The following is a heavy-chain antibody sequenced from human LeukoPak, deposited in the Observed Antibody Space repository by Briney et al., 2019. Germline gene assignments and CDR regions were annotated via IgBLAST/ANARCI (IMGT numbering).Heavy chain of an antibody. CDR2: INPSGGST. D-gene: IGHD6-19*01. CDR3: ARVYGVAGHRDTFYGMDV. J-gene: IGHJ6*04. Sequence: GASAKVSCKASGYTFTSYYMHWVRQAPGQGLEWMGIINPSGGSTSYAQKFQGRVTMTRDTSTSTVYMELSSLRSEDTAVYYCARVYGVAGHRDTFYGMDVWGKGTTVTVSS. CDR1: GYTFTSYY. V-gene: IGHV1-46*01.